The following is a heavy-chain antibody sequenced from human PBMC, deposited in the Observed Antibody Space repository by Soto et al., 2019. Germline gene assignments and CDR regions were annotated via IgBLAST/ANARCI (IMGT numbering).Heavy chain of an antibody. J-gene: IGHJ4*02. CDR2: IGPGSGAT. V-gene: IGHV1-2*02. CDR3: GRGRSGQIVVFY. Sequence: SVKVSCKASGYTFTGHYIHWVRQAPEQGPEWMGEIGPGSGATRYAQRFQGRVTMTRDMSITTVYMELNNLSPDDTAVYYCGRGRSGQIVVFYWGQGTPVTVSS. CDR1: GYTFTGHY. D-gene: IGHD1-26*01.